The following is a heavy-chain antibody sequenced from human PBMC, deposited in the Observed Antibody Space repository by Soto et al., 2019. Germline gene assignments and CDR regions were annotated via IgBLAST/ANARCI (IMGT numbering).Heavy chain of an antibody. D-gene: IGHD4-17*01. CDR1: GFTFSSYG. V-gene: IGHV3-30*18. Sequence: GGSLRLSCAASGFTFSSYGMHWVRQAPGKGLEWVAVISYDGSNKYYADSVKGRFTISRDNSKNTLYLQMNSLRAEDTAVYYCAKATDEGPYGGNSAGDYWGQGTLVTVSS. CDR2: ISYDGSNK. J-gene: IGHJ4*02. CDR3: AKATDEGPYGGNSAGDY.